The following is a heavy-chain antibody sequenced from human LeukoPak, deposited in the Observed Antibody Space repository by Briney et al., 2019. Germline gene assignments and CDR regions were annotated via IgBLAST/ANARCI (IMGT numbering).Heavy chain of an antibody. D-gene: IGHD3-10*01. V-gene: IGHV4-39*01. Sequence: SETLSLTCTVSGGSISSSSYYWGWIRQPPGKGLEWIGSIYYSGSTYYNPSLKSRVTISVDTSKNQFSPKLSSVTAADTAVYYSARQGQYYGSGSQFDYWGQGTLVTVSS. CDR2: IYYSGST. CDR3: ARQGQYYGSGSQFDY. J-gene: IGHJ4*02. CDR1: GGSISSSSYY.